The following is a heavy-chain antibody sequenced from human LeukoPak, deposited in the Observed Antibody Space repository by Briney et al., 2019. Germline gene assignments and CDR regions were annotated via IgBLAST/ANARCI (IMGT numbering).Heavy chain of an antibody. Sequence: PGESLRLSCAASGFTLSIYSMNWVRQAPGKGLEWVSYISSGSSMIYYADSVKGRFTISRDNAKNSLYLQMNSLRDEDTAVYYCARDSLMGFDPWGQGTLVTVSS. CDR1: GFTLSIYS. CDR2: ISSGSSMI. V-gene: IGHV3-48*02. J-gene: IGHJ5*02. CDR3: ARDSLMGFDP.